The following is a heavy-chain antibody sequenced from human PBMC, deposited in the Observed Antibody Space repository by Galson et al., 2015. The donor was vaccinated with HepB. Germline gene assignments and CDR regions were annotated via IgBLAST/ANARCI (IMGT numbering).Heavy chain of an antibody. Sequence: ETLSLTCAVYGGSFSGYYWSWIRQPPGKGLEWIGEIKHSGSTNYNPSLKSRVTISVDTSKNQFSLKLSSVTAADTAVYYCARDIVVVPAAMKGNYYYYGMDVWGQGTTVPVSS. CDR1: GGSFSGYY. J-gene: IGHJ6*02. V-gene: IGHV4-34*01. CDR3: ARDIVVVPAAMKGNYYYYGMDV. CDR2: IKHSGST. D-gene: IGHD2-2*01.